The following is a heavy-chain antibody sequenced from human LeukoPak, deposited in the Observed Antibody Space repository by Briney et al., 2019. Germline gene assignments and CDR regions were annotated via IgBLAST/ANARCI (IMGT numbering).Heavy chain of an antibody. CDR1: GGSVNNSDFF. J-gene: IGHJ5*02. CDR3: GAGRSEWHDNWFDP. D-gene: IGHD6-19*01. Sequence: PSETLSLTCTVSGGSVNNSDFFWGWVRQSPGKGLEWIGSIYYTTAAYYTPSLTSRVTIAVDTSKDQFSLKLYSVTAADTAIYFCGAGRSEWHDNWFDPWGQGSLVTVSS. V-gene: IGHV4-39*07. CDR2: IYYTTAA.